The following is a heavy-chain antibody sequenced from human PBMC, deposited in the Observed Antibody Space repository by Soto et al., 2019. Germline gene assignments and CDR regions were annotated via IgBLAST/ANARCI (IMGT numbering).Heavy chain of an antibody. CDR3: ARRAWDSYSAIDV. J-gene: IGHJ6*02. D-gene: IGHD3-22*01. CDR2: ISYDGSDK. V-gene: IGHV3-30*09. Sequence: VQLVESVGGEVQPGRSLRLSCAASGFKYTDFALHWVRQAPGKGLEWVAIISYDGSDKYYADSVKGRFVISRDNPKNTLYLEMNSLRPEDTAVYFCARRAWDSYSAIDVWGQGTTVTVFS. CDR1: GFKYTDFA.